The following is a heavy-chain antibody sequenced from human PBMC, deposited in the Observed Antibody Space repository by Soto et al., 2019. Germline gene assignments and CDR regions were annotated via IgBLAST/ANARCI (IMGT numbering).Heavy chain of an antibody. D-gene: IGHD3-3*01. V-gene: IGHV3-23*01. CDR1: GFTFSSYA. CDR2: ISGSST. J-gene: IGHJ4*02. CDR3: ARAPRTYDFPYYFDN. Sequence: VGSLRLSCAASGFTFSSYAMSWVRQAPGKGLEWVSAISGSSTYYADSVKGRFTISRDNSKDTLYLQMNSLRAEDTAVYYCARAPRTYDFPYYFDNWGQGALVTVSS.